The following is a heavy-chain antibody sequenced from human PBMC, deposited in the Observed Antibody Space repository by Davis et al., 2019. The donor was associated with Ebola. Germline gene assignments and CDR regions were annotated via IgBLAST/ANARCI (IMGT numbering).Heavy chain of an antibody. CDR2: IWYDGSNK. CDR1: GFTFSSYG. J-gene: IGHJ4*02. Sequence: PGGSLRLSCAASGFTFSSYGMHWVRQAPGKGLEWVAVIWYDGSNKYYADSVKGRFTISRDNAKNSLYLQMNSLRAEDTAVYYCARDTLLYYDFWSGAWDYWGQGTLVTVSS. CDR3: ARDTLLYYDFWSGAWDY. D-gene: IGHD3-3*01. V-gene: IGHV3-33*01.